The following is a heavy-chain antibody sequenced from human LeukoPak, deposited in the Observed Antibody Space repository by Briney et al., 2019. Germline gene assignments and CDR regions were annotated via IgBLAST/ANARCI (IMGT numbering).Heavy chain of an antibody. V-gene: IGHV1-2*06. J-gene: IGHJ4*02. Sequence: SVKVSCKASGYTFTGYYMHWVRQAPGQGLEWMGRINPDRGDTNYAQKFQGRVTMTRDTSINTAYMELSRLTSDDTAVYYCARDRLGNYYLFDFWSQGTLVTVSS. CDR2: INPDRGDT. CDR1: GYTFTGYY. D-gene: IGHD1-26*01. CDR3: ARDRLGNYYLFDF.